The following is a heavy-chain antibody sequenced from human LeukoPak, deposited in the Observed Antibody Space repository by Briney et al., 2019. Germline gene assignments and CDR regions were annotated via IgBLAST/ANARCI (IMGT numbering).Heavy chain of an antibody. CDR3: VRRYVEYNVSDCHFDY. CDR1: GFSFSRDW. CDR2: ISDDGSIT. J-gene: IGHJ4*02. D-gene: IGHD2/OR15-2a*01. Sequence: GGSLRLSCAASGFSFSRDWMRWVRQPPGKGLGWVSRISDDGSITTYADSVKGRFTISRDNSKSTVFPQMTSLRAENTALYFCVRRYVEYNVSDCHFDYWGEGILGTVSP. V-gene: IGHV3-74*03.